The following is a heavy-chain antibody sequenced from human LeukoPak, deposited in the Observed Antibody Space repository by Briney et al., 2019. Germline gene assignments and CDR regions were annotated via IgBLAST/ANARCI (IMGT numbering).Heavy chain of an antibody. Sequence: SETLSPTCTVSGDSISSSSHYWGWIRQPPGKGLEWIGSIYYRGSTYYNPSLKSRVTISVDTPKNQFSLKLSSVTAADTAVYYCARQTVGGRVGATIDYWGQGTLVTVSS. J-gene: IGHJ4*02. CDR1: GDSISSSSHY. D-gene: IGHD1-26*01. V-gene: IGHV4-39*01. CDR2: IYYRGST. CDR3: ARQTVGGRVGATIDY.